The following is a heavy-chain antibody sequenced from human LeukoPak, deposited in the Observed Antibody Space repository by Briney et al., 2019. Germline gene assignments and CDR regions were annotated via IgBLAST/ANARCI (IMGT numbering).Heavy chain of an antibody. D-gene: IGHD6-13*01. Sequence: PGGSLRLSCAASGFTFSDYYMSWIRQAPGKGLEWVSYISSSGNPISYADSVEGRFTISRDNTKNSLYLQMNSLRAEDTAVYYCARVGIIVAAGTCGYWGQGTLVTVSS. CDR2: ISSSGNPI. CDR1: GFTFSDYY. J-gene: IGHJ4*02. CDR3: ARVGIIVAAGTCGY. V-gene: IGHV3-11*01.